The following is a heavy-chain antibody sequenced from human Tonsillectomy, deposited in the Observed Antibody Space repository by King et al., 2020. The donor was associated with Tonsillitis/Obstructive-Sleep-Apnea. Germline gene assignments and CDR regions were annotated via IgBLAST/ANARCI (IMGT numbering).Heavy chain of an antibody. V-gene: IGHV3-15*07. CDR1: AFTFNNAW. CDR2: IKSKTDGGTT. CDR3: TTGLMYSSSSGLHYFYYYGMDV. J-gene: IGHJ6*02. Sequence: VQLVESGGGLVKPGGSLRLSCAASAFTFNNAWMNWVRQAPGKGLEWVGRIKSKTDGGTTDYAAPVKGRFTISRDDSKNTLYLQMNSLKTEDTAVYYCTTGLMYSSSSGLHYFYYYGMDVWGQGTTVTVSS. D-gene: IGHD6-6*01.